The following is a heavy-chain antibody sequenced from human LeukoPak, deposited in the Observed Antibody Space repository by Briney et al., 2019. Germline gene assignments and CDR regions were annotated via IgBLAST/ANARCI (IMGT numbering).Heavy chain of an antibody. CDR1: GFTFSSYA. J-gene: IGHJ4*02. CDR2: ISGSGGTT. CDR3: AKGTDSSGWY. V-gene: IGHV3-23*01. D-gene: IGHD6-19*01. Sequence: PGRSLRLSCAASGFTFSSYAMSWVRQAPGKGLEWVSAISGSGGTTYYAGSVKGRFTISRDNSKNTLYLQMNNLRAEDTAVYYCAKGTDSSGWYWGQGTLVTVSS.